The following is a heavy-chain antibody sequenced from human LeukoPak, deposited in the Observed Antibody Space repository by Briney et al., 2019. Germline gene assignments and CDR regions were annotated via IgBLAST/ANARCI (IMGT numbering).Heavy chain of an antibody. CDR3: ARQRGASHFDY. V-gene: IGHV4-59*08. CDR2: IHYSGST. D-gene: IGHD4/OR15-4a*01. Sequence: PSETLSLTCTVSGGSISSYFWSWIRQPPGKGLEWIGYIHYSGSTNYSPSLKSRVTISVDTSKNQFSLKLTSVTAADTAVYYCARQRGASHFDYWGQGTLVTVSS. CDR1: GGSISSYF. J-gene: IGHJ4*02.